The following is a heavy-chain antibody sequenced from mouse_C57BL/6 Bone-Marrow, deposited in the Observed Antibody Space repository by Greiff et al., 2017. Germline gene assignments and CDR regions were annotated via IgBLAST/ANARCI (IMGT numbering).Heavy chain of an antibody. D-gene: IGHD1-1*02. J-gene: IGHJ2*01. CDR2: FHPYNDDT. CDR3: ARGGTYEGYYLDY. CDR1: GYTFTTYP. V-gene: IGHV1-47*01. Sequence: VQVVESGPELVKPGASVKMSCKASGYTFTTYPIEWMTQNHGKSLEWIGNFHPYNDDTKYNEKFKGKATLTVEKSSSTVYLELIRLTSADSAVYYCARGGTYEGYYLDYWGQGTTLTVSS.